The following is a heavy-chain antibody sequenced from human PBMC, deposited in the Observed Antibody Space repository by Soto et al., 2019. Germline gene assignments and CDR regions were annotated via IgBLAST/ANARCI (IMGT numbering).Heavy chain of an antibody. D-gene: IGHD3-16*01. CDR1: GFTLSSYS. CDR2: ISSNSDTV. J-gene: IGHJ1*01. CDR3: ARVGLKFLLGGEFFQV. V-gene: IGHV3-48*01. Sequence: DVYLVESGGGLVQPGGSLRLSCTASGFTLSSYSMNWVRPAPGKGPEWVSHISSNSDTVDYADSVKGRFTISRDNARNSLSLQMNGPRAEDTAVYYCARVGLKFLLGGEFFQVWGQGTLVTVSS.